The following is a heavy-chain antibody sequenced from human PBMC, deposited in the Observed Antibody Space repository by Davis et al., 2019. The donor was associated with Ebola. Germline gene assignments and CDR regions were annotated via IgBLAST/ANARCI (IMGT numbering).Heavy chain of an antibody. CDR3: AADRRAPLGDFDY. Sequence: GESLKISCAASGFTFSDNYMTWIRQAPGKGLEWISYISSSGNTIYYADSVKGRFTISRDNAKNSLYLQMNSLRAEDTAVYYCAADRRAPLGDFDYWGQGTLVTVSS. CDR1: GFTFSDNY. J-gene: IGHJ4*02. CDR2: ISSSGNTI. D-gene: IGHD3-16*01. V-gene: IGHV3-11*01.